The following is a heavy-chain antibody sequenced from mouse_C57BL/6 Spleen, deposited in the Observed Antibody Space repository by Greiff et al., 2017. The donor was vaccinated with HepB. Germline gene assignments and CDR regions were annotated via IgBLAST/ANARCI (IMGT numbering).Heavy chain of an antibody. D-gene: IGHD1-1*01. CDR3: ARKYGSSIDY. V-gene: IGHV1-61*01. CDR2: IYPSDSET. Sequence: QVQLQQPGAELVRPGSSVKLSCKASGYTFTSYWMDWVKQRPGQGLEWIGNIYPSDSETHYNQKFKDKATLTVDKSSSTAYMQLRSLTSEDSAVYYCARKYGSSIDYWGQGTTLTVSS. CDR1: GYTFTSYW. J-gene: IGHJ2*01.